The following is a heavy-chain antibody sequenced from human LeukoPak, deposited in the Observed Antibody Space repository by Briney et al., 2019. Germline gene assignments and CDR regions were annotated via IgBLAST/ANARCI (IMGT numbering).Heavy chain of an antibody. Sequence: SETLPLTCTVSGGSISSGAYYWSWIRQHPGKGLEWIGYIYYSGSTYYNPSLKSRVTMSVDTSKNQFSLNLSSVTAADTAVYYCARSGYKYGDAFEIWDQGTMVTVSS. CDR2: IYYSGST. J-gene: IGHJ3*02. CDR3: ARSGYKYGDAFEI. CDR1: GGSISSGAYY. V-gene: IGHV4-31*03. D-gene: IGHD3-22*01.